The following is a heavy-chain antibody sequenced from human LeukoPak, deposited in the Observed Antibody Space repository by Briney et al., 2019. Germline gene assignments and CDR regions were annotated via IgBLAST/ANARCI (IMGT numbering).Heavy chain of an antibody. D-gene: IGHD1-26*01. V-gene: IGHV3-23*01. J-gene: IGHJ6*02. CDR1: GFTFSSFA. CDR3: ARWPDSGTHGMDV. Sequence: LTGGSLRLSCAASGFTFSSFAMSWVRQAPGKGLEWVSAMSGSDGRTYYADSVKGRFTISRDNSKNTLYLQMNSLRAEDTAVYYCARWPDSGTHGMDVWGQGTTVTVSS. CDR2: MSGSDGRT.